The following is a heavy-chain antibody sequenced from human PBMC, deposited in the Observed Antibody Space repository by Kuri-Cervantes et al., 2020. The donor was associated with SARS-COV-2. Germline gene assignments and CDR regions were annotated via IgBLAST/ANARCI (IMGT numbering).Heavy chain of an antibody. CDR1: GFTFSSYA. Sequence: GGSLRLSCAASGFTFSSYAMSWVRQAPGKGLEWVSAISGSGGSTYYADSVKGRFTISRDNSKNTLYLQMNSLRAEDTAVYYCAKEGPTGYYDSSGYYYDYYYGMDVLGQGTTVTVSS. J-gene: IGHJ6*02. CDR3: AKEGPTGYYDSSGYYYDYYYGMDV. D-gene: IGHD3-22*01. V-gene: IGHV3-23*01. CDR2: ISGSGGST.